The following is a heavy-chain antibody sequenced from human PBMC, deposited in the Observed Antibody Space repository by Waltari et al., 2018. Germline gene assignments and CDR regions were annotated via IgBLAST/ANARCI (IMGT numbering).Heavy chain of an antibody. CDR3: ARSGGGWELHGAFDI. CDR2: IYYSGST. D-gene: IGHD1-26*01. J-gene: IGHJ3*02. CDR1: GGSISSHY. Sequence: QVQLQESGPGLVKPSETLSLTCTVSGGSISSHYWSWIRQPPGKGLEWIGYIYYSGSTNYNPSLKSRVTISVDTSKNQFSLKLSSVTAADTAVYYCARSGGGWELHGAFDIWGQGTMVTVSS. V-gene: IGHV4-59*11.